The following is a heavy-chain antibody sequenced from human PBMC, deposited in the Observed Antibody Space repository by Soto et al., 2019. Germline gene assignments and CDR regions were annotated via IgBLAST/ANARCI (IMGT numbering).Heavy chain of an antibody. V-gene: IGHV1-69*01. CDR1: GGTFSTYA. J-gene: IGHJ6*02. CDR2: IIPIFGTA. CDR3: ARAAYSYGTAYLSYYYGMDV. D-gene: IGHD5-18*01. Sequence: QVQLVQSGAEVKKPGSSVKVSCKASGGTFSTYAISWVRQAPGQGLEWVGGIIPIFGTANYAQKFQGRDTITADESTSTAYMELSSLRSEDTAVYYCARAAYSYGTAYLSYYYGMDVWGQGTTVTVSS.